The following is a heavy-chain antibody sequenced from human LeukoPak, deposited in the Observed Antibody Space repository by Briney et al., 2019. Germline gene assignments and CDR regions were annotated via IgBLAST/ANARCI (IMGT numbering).Heavy chain of an antibody. D-gene: IGHD3-10*01. V-gene: IGHV4-34*01. CDR3: VRHQEGMVRGVLYYMDV. CDR2: INHSGST. J-gene: IGHJ6*03. Sequence: PSETLSLTCAVYGGSFSGYYWSWIRQPPGKGLEWIGEINHSGSTNYNPSLKSRVTISVDTPKNQFSLKLSSVTAADTAVYYCVRHQEGMVRGVLYYMDVWGTGTTVTISS. CDR1: GGSFSGYY.